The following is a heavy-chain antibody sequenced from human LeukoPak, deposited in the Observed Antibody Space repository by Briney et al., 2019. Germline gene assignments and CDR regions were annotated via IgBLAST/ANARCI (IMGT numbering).Heavy chain of an antibody. Sequence: RAAVTLSLTCTVSGGSISSYYWSWIRQPLGKELEWIGYIYYSGSTNYNPSLKSRVTISVDTSKSQFSLKLSSVTAADTAVYYCARGDGGSYGFDYWGQGTLVTVSS. CDR3: ARGDGGSYGFDY. V-gene: IGHV4-59*01. CDR2: IYYSGST. D-gene: IGHD1-26*01. J-gene: IGHJ4*02. CDR1: GGSISSYY.